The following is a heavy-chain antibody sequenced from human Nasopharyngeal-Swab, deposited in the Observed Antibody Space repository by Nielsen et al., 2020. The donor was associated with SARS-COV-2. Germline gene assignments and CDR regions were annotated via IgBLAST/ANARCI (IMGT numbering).Heavy chain of an antibody. D-gene: IGHD2-2*01. J-gene: IGHJ4*02. Sequence: PGKGLEWIGEISHSGSTNYNPSLKSRVTISVDTSKNQFSLKLSSVTAADTAVYYCARIEDCSSTSCYGYFDYWGQGTLVTVSS. CDR3: ARIEDCSSTSCYGYFDY. CDR2: ISHSGST. V-gene: IGHV4-34*01.